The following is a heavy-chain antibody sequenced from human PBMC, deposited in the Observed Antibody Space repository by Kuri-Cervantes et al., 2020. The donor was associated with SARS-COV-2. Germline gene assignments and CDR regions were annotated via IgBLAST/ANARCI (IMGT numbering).Heavy chain of an antibody. CDR2: ISYDGSNK. V-gene: IGHV3-30-3*01. CDR1: GFTFSSYA. D-gene: IGHD3-22*01. J-gene: IGHJ4*02. CDR3: ARGGGGYYQTYFDH. Sequence: LSLTCAASGFTFSSYAMHWVRQAPGKGLEWVAVISYDGSNKYYADSVKGRFTISRDNSKNTLYLQMNSLRAEDTAVYYCARGGGGYYQTYFDHWGQGTLVTVSS.